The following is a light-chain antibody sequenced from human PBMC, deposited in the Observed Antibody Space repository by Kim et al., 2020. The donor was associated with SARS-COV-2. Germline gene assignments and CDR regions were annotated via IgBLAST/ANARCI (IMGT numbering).Light chain of an antibody. V-gene: IGLV1-47*01. CDR2: RNN. J-gene: IGLJ3*02. CDR3: AAWDDSLSGRWV. Sequence: QSVLTQPPSASGTPGQRVTVSCSGSSSNIGTNYVFWYQQLPGTPPKLLIYRNNQRPSGVPDRFSGSKSGTSASLAISGLRSEDEADYYCAAWDDSLSGRWVFGGGTKVTVL. CDR1: SSNIGTNY.